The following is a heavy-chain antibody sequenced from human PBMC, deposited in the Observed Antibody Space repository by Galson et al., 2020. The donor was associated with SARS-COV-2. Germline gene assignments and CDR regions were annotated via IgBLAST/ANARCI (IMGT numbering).Heavy chain of an antibody. CDR1: GYSVSTTNY. Sequence: EPLSLTCTVSGYSVSTTNYWGWVRQPPGRGLEWIGSVYPSGTTHYNPSLKSRVTISVDTSKNQFSLRLDSVTAADTALYYCARQGVNMIVLVTVPGWYFDLWGRGTLVTVSS. D-gene: IGHD3-22*01. CDR3: ARQGVNMIVLVTVPGWYFDL. CDR2: VYPSGTT. J-gene: IGHJ2*01. V-gene: IGHV4-38-2*02.